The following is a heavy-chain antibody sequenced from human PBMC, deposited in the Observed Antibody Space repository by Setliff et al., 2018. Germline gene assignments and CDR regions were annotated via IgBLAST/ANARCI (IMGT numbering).Heavy chain of an antibody. CDR3: ARGGGGYHAAS. V-gene: IGHV4-4*02. CDR1: GDSISSGNW. Sequence: NPSETLSLTCAVSGDSISSGNWWSWVRQPPEKGLEWIGEINHSGNTNYNPSLKSRVTISVDKSKNHFSLELTSVTAADTAVYYCARGGGGYHAASWGQGILVTVSS. CDR2: INHSGNT. J-gene: IGHJ5*02. D-gene: IGHD2-2*01.